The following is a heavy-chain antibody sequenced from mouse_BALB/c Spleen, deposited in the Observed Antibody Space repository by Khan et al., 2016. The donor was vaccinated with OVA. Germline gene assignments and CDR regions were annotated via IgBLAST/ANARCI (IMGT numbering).Heavy chain of an antibody. V-gene: IGHV1-7*01. CDR2: INPTSDYT. CDR3: ARDRSDY. Sequence: QVQLQQSGAELAKPGASVKMSCKASGYTFTTYWMHWVKQRPGQGLEWIGYINPTSDYTDYNEKFKDKATLSADKSSSTDYMQLSSLTSEDSAVYYCARDRSDYWGQGTTLTVSS. CDR1: GYTFTTYW. J-gene: IGHJ2*01.